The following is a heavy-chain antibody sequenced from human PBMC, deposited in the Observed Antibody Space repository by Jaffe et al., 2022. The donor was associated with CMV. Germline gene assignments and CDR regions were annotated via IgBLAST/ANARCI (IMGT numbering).Heavy chain of an antibody. CDR1: GFTFSTYW. J-gene: IGHJ4*02. CDR3: ASDKSCSGTTCLPLTDY. D-gene: IGHD2-15*01. Sequence: EVHLVESGGGLVQPGGSLRLSCAASGFTFSTYWMHWVRQAPGKGLVWVSRINPDGTITYYADSVKGRFTISRDNAKNSLYLQMNSLRVEDTAVYYCASDKSCSGTTCLPLTDYWGQGALLTVSS. CDR2: INPDGTIT. V-gene: IGHV3-74*01.